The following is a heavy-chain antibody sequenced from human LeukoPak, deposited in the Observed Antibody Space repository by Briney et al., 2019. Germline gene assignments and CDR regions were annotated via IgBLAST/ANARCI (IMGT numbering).Heavy chain of an antibody. CDR2: MNPNSGNT. V-gene: IGHV1-8*01. D-gene: IGHD4-23*01. CDR1: GYTFTAYD. CDR3: ARGPNKSDGGNSGSAWFDP. J-gene: IGHJ5*02. Sequence: ASVKVSCKASGYTFTAYDINWVRQATGQGLEWMGWMNPNSGNTGYAQKFQGRVTMTRNTSVSTAYMELSSLRSEDTAVYYCARGPNKSDGGNSGSAWFDPWGQGTLVTVSS.